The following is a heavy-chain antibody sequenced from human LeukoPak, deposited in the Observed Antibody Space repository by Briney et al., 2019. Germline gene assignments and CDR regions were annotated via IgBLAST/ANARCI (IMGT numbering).Heavy chain of an antibody. V-gene: IGHV3-74*01. CDR1: GFTFSSYW. Sequence: HAGGSLRLSCAASGFTFSSYWMHWVRQAPGKGLVWVSRINSDGSTTSYADSVMGRFTISRDNAKNTLYLQMNSLRAEDTAVYYCARVIYSGWEGELSDWGQGTLATVSP. J-gene: IGHJ4*02. CDR2: INSDGSTT. D-gene: IGHD6-19*01. CDR3: ARVIYSGWEGELSD.